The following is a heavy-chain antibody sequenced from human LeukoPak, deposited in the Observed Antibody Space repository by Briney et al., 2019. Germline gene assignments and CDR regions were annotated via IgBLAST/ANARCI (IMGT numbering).Heavy chain of an antibody. J-gene: IGHJ5*02. Sequence: PGGSVSLLCAASGFTLCTNGIHGVPQARGKALEGVTYIRKDGSDKWYAKSVKGRFTISRDNSKNTVILQMNSLRPEDTALYYCAKDDQWSLDHWGQGALVTVSS. D-gene: IGHD2-15*01. V-gene: IGHV3-30*02. CDR2: IRKDGSDK. CDR1: GFTLCTNG. CDR3: AKDDQWSLDH.